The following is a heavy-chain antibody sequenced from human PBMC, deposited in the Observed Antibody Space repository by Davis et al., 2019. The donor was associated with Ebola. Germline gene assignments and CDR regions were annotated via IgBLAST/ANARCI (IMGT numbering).Heavy chain of an antibody. D-gene: IGHD4-11*01. CDR2: IDPSDSYT. Sequence: KVSCKGSGYSFTSYWISWVRQMPGKGLEWMGRIDPSDSYTNYSPSFQGHVTISADKSISTAYLQWSSLKASDTDMYYCARQDSNFHFDYWGQGTLVTVSS. J-gene: IGHJ4*02. V-gene: IGHV5-10-1*01. CDR3: ARQDSNFHFDY. CDR1: GYSFTSYW.